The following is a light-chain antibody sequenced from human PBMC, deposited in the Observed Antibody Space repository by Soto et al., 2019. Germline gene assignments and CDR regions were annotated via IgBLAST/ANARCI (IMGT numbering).Light chain of an antibody. CDR2: WAS. CDR3: QQYYSTPWT. CDR1: QSFLYSSNNKNY. Sequence: DVVMAQASNSLGGACGKRGAMNWKASQSFLYSSNNKNYLAWYQQKPGQPPKLLIYWASTRESGVPDRFSGSGSGTDFTLTISSLQAEDVAVYYCQQYYSTPWTFGQGTKVDI. V-gene: IGKV4-1*01. J-gene: IGKJ1*01.